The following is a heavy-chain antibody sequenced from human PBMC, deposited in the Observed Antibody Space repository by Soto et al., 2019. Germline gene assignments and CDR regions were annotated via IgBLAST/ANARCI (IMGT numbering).Heavy chain of an antibody. CDR3: ARVQQLRFLQWFPDF. V-gene: IGHV3-53*01. CDR2: IYSGGST. Sequence: GWSLRLSCAASGFTVSSNYMTWVRQAPGKGLEWVSVIYSGGSTYYADSVKGRFSISRDNSKNTLYLQMNSLRDEDTAVYYCARVQQLRFLQWFPDFWGQGTLVTASA. CDR1: GFTVSSNY. D-gene: IGHD3-3*01. J-gene: IGHJ4*02.